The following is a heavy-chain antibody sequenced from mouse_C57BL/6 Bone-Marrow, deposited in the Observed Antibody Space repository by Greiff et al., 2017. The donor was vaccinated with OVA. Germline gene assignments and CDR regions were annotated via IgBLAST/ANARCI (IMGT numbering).Heavy chain of an antibody. J-gene: IGHJ1*03. D-gene: IGHD4-1*01. CDR3: ARDRNWDGAWYFDV. CDR1: GFSINSDCY. V-gene: IGHV3-3*01. CDR2: TFYSGIT. Sequence: EVQLQQSGPSLVRPSQTLSLTCTVTGFSINSDCYWIWIRQFPGNKLEYIGYTFYSGITYYNPSLESRTYITRDTSKNQFSLKLSSVTTEDTATYYCARDRNWDGAWYFDVWGTGTTVTVSS.